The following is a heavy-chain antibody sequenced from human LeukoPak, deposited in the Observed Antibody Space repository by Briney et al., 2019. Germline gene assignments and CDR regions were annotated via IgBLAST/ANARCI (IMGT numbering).Heavy chain of an antibody. D-gene: IGHD6-6*01. Sequence: PSETLSLTCTVSGDSISSHYWSWIRQSPGKGLEWIGDIYKNGNTNHDPSLKSRVTISIDTSKNQFSLRLSSVTAADTAIYYCARGDRIAARPVAFDIWGQGTMVTVSS. V-gene: IGHV4-59*11. CDR3: ARGDRIAARPVAFDI. J-gene: IGHJ3*02. CDR2: IYKNGNT. CDR1: GDSISSHY.